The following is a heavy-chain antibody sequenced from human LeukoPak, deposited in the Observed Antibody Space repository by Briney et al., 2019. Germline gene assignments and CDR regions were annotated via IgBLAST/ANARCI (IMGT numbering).Heavy chain of an antibody. V-gene: IGHV1-46*01. Sequence: GASVKVSCKASGYTFTSYYMHWVRQAPGQGLEWMGIINPSGGSTNYAQKFQGRATMTRDTSISTAYMELSRLRSDDTAVYYCARGSSGGSPTVYWGQGTLVTVSS. CDR2: INPSGGST. J-gene: IGHJ4*02. CDR1: GYTFTSYY. CDR3: ARGSSGGSPTVY. D-gene: IGHD2-15*01.